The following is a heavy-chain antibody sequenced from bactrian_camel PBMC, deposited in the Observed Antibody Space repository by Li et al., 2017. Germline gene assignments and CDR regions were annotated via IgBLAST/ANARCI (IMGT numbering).Heavy chain of an antibody. CDR2: ITGDGTYT. D-gene: IGHD1*01. J-gene: IGHJ4*01. CDR3: ATGNGF. Sequence: HVQLVESGGGLVQPGGSLRLSCAASGFTFSSYYMTWIRQAPGKGLEWVSSITGDGTYTYYSDSVKGRFTMSRDNAENTVSLQMNSLKTSDTAVYYCATGNGFWGQGTQVTVS. CDR1: GFTFSSYY. V-gene: IGHV3-2*01.